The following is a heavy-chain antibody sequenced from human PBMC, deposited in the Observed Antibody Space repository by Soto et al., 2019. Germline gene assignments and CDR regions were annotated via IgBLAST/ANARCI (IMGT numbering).Heavy chain of an antibody. D-gene: IGHD3-10*01. J-gene: IGHJ4*02. CDR2: IKEDGSEE. CDR1: GFTFSNYW. Sequence: EVQVVESGGDLVQPGGSLRLSCVASGFTFSNYWMSWVRQAPGKGLEWVANIKEDGSEENYLDSLKGRFTISIDNAKNSLHLQMNNLRAEDTAVYYCARVWVRSGSLYNPYDYWGQGTLVTVSS. V-gene: IGHV3-7*05. CDR3: ARVWVRSGSLYNPYDY.